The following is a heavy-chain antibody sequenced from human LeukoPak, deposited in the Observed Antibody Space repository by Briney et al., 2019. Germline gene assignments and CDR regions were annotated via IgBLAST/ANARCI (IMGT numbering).Heavy chain of an antibody. CDR3: ARWFFSGYERSYYYGMDV. V-gene: IGHV1-8*01. D-gene: IGHD5-12*01. CDR2: MNPNSGNT. CDR1: GYTFTSYD. Sequence: ASVKVSCKASGYTFTSYDINWVRQATGQGLEWMGWMNPNSGNTGYAQKFQGRVTMTRNTSISTAYMELSSLRSEDTAVYYCARWFFSGYERSYYYGMDVWGQGTTVTVSS. J-gene: IGHJ6*02.